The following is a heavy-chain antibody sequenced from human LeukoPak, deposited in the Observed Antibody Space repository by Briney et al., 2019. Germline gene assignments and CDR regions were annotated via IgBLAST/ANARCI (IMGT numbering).Heavy chain of an antibody. CDR2: IKQDGSEK. CDR3: ARARYGDYDPFDY. V-gene: IGHV3-7*01. CDR1: GFTFSTYW. J-gene: IGHJ4*02. Sequence: PGGSLRLSCAASGFTFSTYWMSWVRQVPGKGLEWVANIKQDGSEKYYVDSVKGRFTISRDNAKNSLYLQMNSLRAEDTAVYYCARARYGDYDPFDYWGQGTLVTVSS. D-gene: IGHD4-17*01.